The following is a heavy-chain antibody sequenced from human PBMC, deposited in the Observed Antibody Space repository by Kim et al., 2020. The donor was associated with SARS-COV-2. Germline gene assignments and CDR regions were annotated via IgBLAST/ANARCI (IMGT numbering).Heavy chain of an antibody. V-gene: IGHV3-33*05. J-gene: IGHJ4*02. D-gene: IGHD3-16*01. Sequence: GGSLRLSCIASGLTFSSYSMHWVRQAPGKGLEWVAVISYDGSEKYYIDSVKGRFSISRDNSKTTVYLQMNSLRDEDTAVYYCARDVRPTPFSGVMAFWGQGTLVTVSS. CDR1: GLTFSSYS. CDR2: ISYDGSEK. CDR3: ARDVRPTPFSGVMAF.